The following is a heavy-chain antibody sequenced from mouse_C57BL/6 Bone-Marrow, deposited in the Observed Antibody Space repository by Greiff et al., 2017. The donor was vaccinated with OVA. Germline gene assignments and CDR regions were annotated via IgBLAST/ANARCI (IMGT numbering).Heavy chain of an antibody. Sequence: QVTLKECGPGILQSSQTLSLTCSFSGFSLSTSGMGVSWIRQPSGKGLEWLAHIYWDDDKRYNPSLKSRLTISKDTSRNQVFLKITSVDTADTATYYCAVYDPYWYFDVWGTGTTVTVSS. D-gene: IGHD2-3*01. CDR1: GFSLSTSGMG. J-gene: IGHJ1*03. CDR2: IYWDDDK. CDR3: AVYDPYWYFDV. V-gene: IGHV8-12*01.